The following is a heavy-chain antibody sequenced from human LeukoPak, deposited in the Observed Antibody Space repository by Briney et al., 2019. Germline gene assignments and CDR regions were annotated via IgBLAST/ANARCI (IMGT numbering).Heavy chain of an antibody. Sequence: GGSLRLSCAASGFTFSSYGMHWVRQAPGKGLEWVAVISYDGSNKYYADSVKGRFTISRDNSKNTLYLQMNSLRAEDTAVFYCAKVRDGRSTGGTYYYYMDVWGKGTTVTVSS. CDR1: GFTFSSYG. V-gene: IGHV3-30*18. D-gene: IGHD1-26*01. J-gene: IGHJ6*03. CDR3: AKVRDGRSTGGTYYYYMDV. CDR2: ISYDGSNK.